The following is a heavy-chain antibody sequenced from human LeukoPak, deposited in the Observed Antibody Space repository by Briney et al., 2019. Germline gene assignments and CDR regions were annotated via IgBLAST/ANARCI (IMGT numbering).Heavy chain of an antibody. CDR2: IYHSGSA. V-gene: IGHV4-4*02. D-gene: IGHD3-22*01. J-gene: IGHJ4*02. Sequence: PSETLSLTCAVSGASISSIHWWTWVRQPPGKGLEWIGEIYHSGSANYNPSLKSRVTISVDASKNQFSLKLSSMTAADTAVYYCARGPRSYDSSGYYSRGSSFFDYWGQGTLVTVSS. CDR3: ARGPRSYDSSGYYSRGSSFFDY. CDR1: GASISSIHW.